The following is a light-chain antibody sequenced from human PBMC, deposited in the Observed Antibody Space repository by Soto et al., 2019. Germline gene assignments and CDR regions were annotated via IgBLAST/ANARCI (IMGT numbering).Light chain of an antibody. J-gene: IGLJ1*01. V-gene: IGLV2-14*01. CDR2: DVS. CDR3: SSYTSSSTPYV. Sequence: QSVLTQPASVSGSPGQSITISCTGTSSDVRGYNYVSWYQQHPGKAPKLMIYDVSNRPSGVSNRFSGSKSGNTASLTISGLQAEDEADYYCSSYTSSSTPYVFGTGTKVTVL. CDR1: SSDVRGYNY.